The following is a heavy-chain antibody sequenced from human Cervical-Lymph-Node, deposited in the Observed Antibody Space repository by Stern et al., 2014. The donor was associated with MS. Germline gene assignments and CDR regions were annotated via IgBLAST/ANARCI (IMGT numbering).Heavy chain of an antibody. CDR1: GYTFTGYY. CDR2: INPNSGGT. CDR3: ARESIAAAGTYYYGMDV. D-gene: IGHD6-13*01. V-gene: IGHV1-2*06. Sequence: VQLVQSGAEVKKPGASVKVSCKASGYTFTGYYMHWVRQAPGQGLEWMGRINPNSGGTNYAQKFQGRVTMTRDTSISTAYMELSRLRSDDTAVYYCARESIAAAGTYYYGMDVWGQGTTVTVSS. J-gene: IGHJ6*02.